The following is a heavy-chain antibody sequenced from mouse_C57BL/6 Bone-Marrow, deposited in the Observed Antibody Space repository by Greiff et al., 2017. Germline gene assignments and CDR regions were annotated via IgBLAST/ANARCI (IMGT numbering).Heavy chain of an antibody. V-gene: IGHV1-85*01. CDR3: TRDYGSGYWYLDV. CDR2: IYPRDGST. CDR1: GYTFTSYD. Sequence: QVQLQQSGPELVKPGASVKLSCKASGYTFTSYDINWVKQRPGQGLEWIGWIYPRDGSTKYNEKFKGKATLTVDTSSSTAYMELHSLPSEDSAVYFGTRDYGSGYWYLDVWGTGTTVTVSS. J-gene: IGHJ1*03. D-gene: IGHD1-1*01.